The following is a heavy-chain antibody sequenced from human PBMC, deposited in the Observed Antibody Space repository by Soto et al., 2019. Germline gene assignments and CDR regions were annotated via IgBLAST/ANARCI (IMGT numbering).Heavy chain of an antibody. V-gene: IGHV3-74*01. CDR2: INSDGSST. CDR1: GFTFSSYW. J-gene: IGHJ6*03. CDR3: ARDGERHDYGDYGTYYYYYMDV. D-gene: IGHD4-17*01. Sequence: GGSLRLSCAASGFTFSSYWMHWVRQAPGKGLVWVSRINSDGSSTSYADSVKGRFTISRDNAKNTLYLQMNSLRAEDTAVYYCARDGERHDYGDYGTYYYYYMDVWGKGTTVTVSS.